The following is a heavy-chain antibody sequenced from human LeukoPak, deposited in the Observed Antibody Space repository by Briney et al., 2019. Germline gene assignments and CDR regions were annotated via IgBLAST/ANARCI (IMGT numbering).Heavy chain of an antibody. Sequence: PGRSPRLSCAASGFTFSSYGMHWVRQAPGKGLEWVAVIWYDGSNKYYADSVKGRFTISRDNSKNTLYLQMNSLRAEDTAVYYCAKDRSVLAAAGTWGDYWGQGTLVTVSS. D-gene: IGHD6-13*01. CDR2: IWYDGSNK. V-gene: IGHV3-33*06. J-gene: IGHJ4*02. CDR1: GFTFSSYG. CDR3: AKDRSVLAAAGTWGDY.